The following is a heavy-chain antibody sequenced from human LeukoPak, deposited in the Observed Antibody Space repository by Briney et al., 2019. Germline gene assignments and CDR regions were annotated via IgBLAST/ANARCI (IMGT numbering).Heavy chain of an antibody. D-gene: IGHD2-21*01. CDR2: IYSGSIT. Sequence: GGSLRLFCAASGFTVSTNYMSWVRQAPGKGLEWVSVIYSGSITYYAASVKGRFTISRDNSKNTLSLQMNSLRAEDTAVYYCARHSGGDSYGYYFDYWGQGTLVTVSS. CDR1: GFTVSTNY. CDR3: ARHSGGDSYGYYFDY. J-gene: IGHJ4*02. V-gene: IGHV3-66*04.